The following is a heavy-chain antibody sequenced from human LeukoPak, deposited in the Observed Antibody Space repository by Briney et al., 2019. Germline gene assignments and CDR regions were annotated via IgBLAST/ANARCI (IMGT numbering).Heavy chain of an antibody. Sequence: PSETRSLTCTVSGGSISSYYWSWIRQPPGQGLEWIGYIFYSGSTYYNPSRKSRVTMSVDTSKNQFSLKLSSVTAADTAVYYCASISTAKNYWGQGTLLTVSS. CDR2: IFYSGST. J-gene: IGHJ4*02. D-gene: IGHD5-18*01. CDR3: ASISTAKNY. V-gene: IGHV4-59*08. CDR1: GGSISSYY.